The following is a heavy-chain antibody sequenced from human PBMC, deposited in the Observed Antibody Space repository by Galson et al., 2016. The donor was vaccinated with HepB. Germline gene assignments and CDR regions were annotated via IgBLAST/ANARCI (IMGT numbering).Heavy chain of an antibody. Sequence: SVKVSCKVSGYTLTELSMHWVRQAPGKGLEWMGGIIPIYGRSNYAQKFQGRVTITADESTSIAYMEVSRLKSEDTAVYYCARDRVVCDRDCSTSGYFDLWGGGTLVTVSS. CDR3: ARDRVVCDRDCSTSGYFDL. V-gene: IGHV1-69*13. CDR2: IIPIYGRS. D-gene: IGHD2-21*02. CDR1: GYTLTELS. J-gene: IGHJ2*01.